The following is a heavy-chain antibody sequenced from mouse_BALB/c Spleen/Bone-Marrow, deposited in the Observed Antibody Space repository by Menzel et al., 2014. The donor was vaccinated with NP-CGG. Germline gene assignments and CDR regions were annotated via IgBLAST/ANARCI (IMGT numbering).Heavy chain of an antibody. D-gene: IGHD1-2*01. CDR2: ISTGGGSA. CDR1: GFTFSDYY. J-gene: IGHJ3*01. Sequence: EVMLVASGGGLVRPGGSLKLSCATSGFTFSDYYMYWVRQTPEKRLEWVAYISTGGGSAYYQDTVKGRFTISRDNAKNTLFLQTSRLKSEDTARYYCARPFHYYGDGAYWGQGTLVTVSA. V-gene: IGHV5-12*02. CDR3: ARPFHYYGDGAY.